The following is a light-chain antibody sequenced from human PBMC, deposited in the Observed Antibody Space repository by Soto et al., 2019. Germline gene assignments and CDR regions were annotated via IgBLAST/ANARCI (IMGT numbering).Light chain of an antibody. CDR3: QQYGDSPIP. J-gene: IGKJ5*01. CDR1: QSVSSNY. CDR2: GAS. V-gene: IGKV3-20*01. Sequence: NVVTQSPSTLSFSPGERATLSCRAGQSVSSNYLAWYQQKPGQAPRLLIYGASSRATGIPDKFSGSGSGTDFTLTIDGLEPEDFAVYYCQQYGDSPIPFGQGTRLEIK.